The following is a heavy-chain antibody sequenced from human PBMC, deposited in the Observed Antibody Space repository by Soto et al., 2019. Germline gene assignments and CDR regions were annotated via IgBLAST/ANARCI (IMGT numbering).Heavy chain of an antibody. V-gene: IGHV4-39*01. D-gene: IGHD3-22*01. Sequence: QMQLQESGPGLVKPSETLSLTCTVSGGSISSSSYYWGWIRQPPGQGMEWLGTFYSRGNTYYNPSLKSRVTISVDKAKSQLFLKLSSVTAPETAVYYCARQIYDSSCDYYAYCGQGTLVTVSS. J-gene: IGHJ4*02. CDR2: FYSRGNT. CDR3: ARQIYDSSCDYYAY. CDR1: GGSISSSSYY.